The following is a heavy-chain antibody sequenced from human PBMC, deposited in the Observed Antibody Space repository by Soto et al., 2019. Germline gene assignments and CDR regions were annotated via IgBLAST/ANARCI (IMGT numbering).Heavy chain of an antibody. D-gene: IGHD4-17*01. Sequence: EVQLVESGGGLVQPGGSLRLSCAASGFTFSDYSMNWDRQAPGKGLEWVSYINSDSSTIYLADSVKGRFTIARDNGKNALYLHMNSLRDDDTAVYYCAREPAGGDDYGDPREYWGQGTLVTVSS. CDR1: GFTFSDYS. J-gene: IGHJ4*02. CDR3: AREPAGGDDYGDPREY. CDR2: INSDSSTI. V-gene: IGHV3-48*02.